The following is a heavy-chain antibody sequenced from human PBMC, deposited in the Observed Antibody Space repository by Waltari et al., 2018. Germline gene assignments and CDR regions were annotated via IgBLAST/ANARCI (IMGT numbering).Heavy chain of an antibody. Sequence: QVQLVESGGGVVQPGRSLRLSCAASGFTFSSYGMHWVRQAPGKGLEWVAVIWYDGSNKYYADSVKGRFTISRDNSKNTLYLQMNSLRAEDTAMYYCAKSLRYSSSKGYYYMDVWGKGTTVTVSS. D-gene: IGHD6-6*01. V-gene: IGHV3-33*08. CDR3: AKSLRYSSSKGYYYMDV. J-gene: IGHJ6*03. CDR2: IWYDGSNK. CDR1: GFTFSSYG.